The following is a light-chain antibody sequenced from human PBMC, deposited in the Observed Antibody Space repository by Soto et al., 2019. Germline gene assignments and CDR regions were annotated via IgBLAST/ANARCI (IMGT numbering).Light chain of an antibody. Sequence: EIVLTQSPGTLSLSPGERATLSCRASQSVSSSYLAWYKQKPGQAPRLLIYGASSRATGIPDRFSGSGSGTDFTLTISRLEPEDFEVYYCQQYGSSLFTFGPGTKVDIK. CDR3: QQYGSSLFT. J-gene: IGKJ3*01. V-gene: IGKV3-20*01. CDR2: GAS. CDR1: QSVSSSY.